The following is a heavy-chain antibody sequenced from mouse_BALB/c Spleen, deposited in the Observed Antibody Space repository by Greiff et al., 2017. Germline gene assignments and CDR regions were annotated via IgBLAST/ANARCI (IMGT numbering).Heavy chain of an antibody. Sequence: VQLKESGPGLVKPSQSLSLTCTVTGYSITSDYAWNWIRQFPGNKLEWMGYISYSGSTSYNPSLKSRISITRDTSKNQFFLQLNSVTTEDTATYYCARSGYYGSSYGAMDYWGQGTSVTVSS. CDR3: ARSGYYGSSYGAMDY. CDR1: GYSITSDYA. J-gene: IGHJ4*01. V-gene: IGHV3-2*02. D-gene: IGHD1-1*01. CDR2: ISYSGST.